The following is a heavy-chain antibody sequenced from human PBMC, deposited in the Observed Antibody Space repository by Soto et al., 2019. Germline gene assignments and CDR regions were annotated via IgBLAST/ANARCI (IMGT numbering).Heavy chain of an antibody. J-gene: IGHJ4*02. V-gene: IGHV4-4*07. Sequence: QVQLQESGPGLVKPLGTLSLTCTVSGGSLSNYYWSWIRQPAGKGLEWIGHIYTTGNTIYTPSLKSRVTMSVDTYKNQFSLRLRSVTAADTAVYYCAREGVFSYAYGFDFWGQGPLVTVSS. CDR1: GGSLSNYY. CDR3: AREGVFSYAYGFDF. CDR2: IYTTGNT. D-gene: IGHD3-16*01.